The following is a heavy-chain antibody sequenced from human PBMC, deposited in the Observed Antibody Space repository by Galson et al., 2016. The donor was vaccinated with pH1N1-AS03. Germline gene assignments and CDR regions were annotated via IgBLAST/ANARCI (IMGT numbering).Heavy chain of an antibody. J-gene: IGHJ4*02. Sequence: ETLSLTCGVSGSSIISDNYWGWIRQPPERGLEWIGSIYHGGTTYYNPSLKSRVTVSVDTSKNQFSLKLTSVTAAGTAVYYCASLVVDYDILTGYYHYFDNWGQGTLVSVSS. CDR3: ASLVVDYDILTGYYHYFDN. CDR1: GSSIISDNY. CDR2: IYHGGTT. V-gene: IGHV4-38-2*01. D-gene: IGHD3-9*01.